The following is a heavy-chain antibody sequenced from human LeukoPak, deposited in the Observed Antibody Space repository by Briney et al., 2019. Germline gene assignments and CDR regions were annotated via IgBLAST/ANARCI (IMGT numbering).Heavy chain of an antibody. CDR1: GFTFSSFW. CDR3: ARDSPGIMIFGVVSPN. D-gene: IGHD3-3*01. Sequence: GGSLRLSCAASGFTFSSFWMSWVRQAPGKGLEWVAKIIQDGSEKYYVDSVKGRFTISRDDAKNSLDLQMNGLRADDTAVYYCARDSPGIMIFGVVSPNGGQGTLVTVSS. V-gene: IGHV3-7*05. CDR2: IIQDGSEK. J-gene: IGHJ4*02.